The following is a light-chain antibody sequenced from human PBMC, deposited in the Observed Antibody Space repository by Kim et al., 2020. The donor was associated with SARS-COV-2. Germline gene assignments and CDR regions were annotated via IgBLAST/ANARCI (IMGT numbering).Light chain of an antibody. CDR2: SNN. Sequence: GQRVTISCSGSSSNIGPNSVSWYQQLPGTAPKLLIHSNNQRPSGVPDQFSGSKSGTSASLAISGLQSEDEADYYCAAWDDSLNGVVFGGGTQLTVL. CDR1: SSNIGPNS. V-gene: IGLV1-44*01. J-gene: IGLJ2*01. CDR3: AAWDDSLNGVV.